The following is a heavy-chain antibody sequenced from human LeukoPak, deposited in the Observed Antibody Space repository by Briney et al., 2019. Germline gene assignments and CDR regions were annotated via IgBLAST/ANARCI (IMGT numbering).Heavy chain of an antibody. J-gene: IGHJ4*02. CDR2: INPNSGNT. D-gene: IGHD2-15*01. Sequence: ASVKVSCKASGYTFTGYYMHWVRQAPGQGLEWMGRINPNSGNTGYAQKFQGRVTMTRNTSISTAYMELSSLRSEDTAVYYCARVAGPGGDYWGQGTLVTVSS. CDR3: ARVAGPGGDY. CDR1: GYTFTGYY. V-gene: IGHV1-8*02.